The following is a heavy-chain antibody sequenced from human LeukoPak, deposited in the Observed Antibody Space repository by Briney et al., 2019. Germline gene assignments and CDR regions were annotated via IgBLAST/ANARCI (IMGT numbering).Heavy chain of an antibody. D-gene: IGHD6-13*01. CDR2: IHSNGNT. CDR1: GGSINSYH. Sequence: SETLSLTCTVSGGSINSYHLSWIRQPAGKGLEWIGRIHSNGNTNYNPSLKSRITISVDTSKNQFSLKLSSVTAADTAVYYCARSNLGVVLAAAGPYFDYWGQGTLVTVSS. CDR3: ARSNLGVVLAAAGPYFDY. V-gene: IGHV4-4*07. J-gene: IGHJ4*02.